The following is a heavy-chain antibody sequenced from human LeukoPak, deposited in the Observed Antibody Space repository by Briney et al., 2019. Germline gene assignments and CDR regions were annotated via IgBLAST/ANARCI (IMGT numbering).Heavy chain of an antibody. D-gene: IGHD3-10*01. CDR2: IWHDASHT. CDR1: GFSFSTYA. J-gene: IGHJ4*02. Sequence: GGSLRLSCAASGFSFSTYAMHWVRQAPGKGLEWVALIWHDASHTFYTDSVKGRFTISRDNSKNTVYLQMSSLGGEDTAVYYCAREILGSGSYPDYWGQGTLVTVSS. V-gene: IGHV3-33*01. CDR3: AREILGSGSYPDY.